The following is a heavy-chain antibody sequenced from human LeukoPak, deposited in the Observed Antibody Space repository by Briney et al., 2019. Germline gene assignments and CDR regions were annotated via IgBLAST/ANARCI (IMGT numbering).Heavy chain of an antibody. D-gene: IGHD6-19*01. CDR2: IYSGGST. Sequence: GGSLRLPCAASGLTVSSNYMSWVRQAPGKGLEWVSVIYSGGSTYYADSVKGRFTISRDNSKNTLYLQMNSLRAEDTAVYYCARDRASGWDRGFDYWGQGTLVTVSS. J-gene: IGHJ4*02. V-gene: IGHV3-66*01. CDR3: ARDRASGWDRGFDY. CDR1: GLTVSSNY.